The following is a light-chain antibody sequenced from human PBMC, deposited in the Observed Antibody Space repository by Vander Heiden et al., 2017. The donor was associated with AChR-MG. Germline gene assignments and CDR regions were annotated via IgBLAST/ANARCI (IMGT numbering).Light chain of an antibody. J-gene: IGKJ2*02. CDR3: QQDDNLPRT. V-gene: IGKV1-33*01. CDR2: DAS. Sequence: DIQMTQSPSSLSASVGDRVTITCQASQDISNYLNCYQQKPGKAPKLLIYDASNLETGVPSRFSGSGSGTDFTFTISSLQPEDIATYYCQQDDNLPRTFGQGTKLEIK. CDR1: QDISNY.